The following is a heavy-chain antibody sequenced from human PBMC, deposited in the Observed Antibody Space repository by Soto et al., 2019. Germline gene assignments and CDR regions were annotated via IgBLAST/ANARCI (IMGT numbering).Heavy chain of an antibody. CDR3: VRDDDNAANALDY. CDR2: ITNNGRGK. Sequence: QVQLLESGGDLVQPGTSLSLSCAASGFTFSRYGMHWVRQVPGGGLEWVAVITNNGRGKSYGDSVKGRFTISRDNSRNTLYLHMNSLRVRDTALYYCVRDDDNAANALDYWGQGTLVTVSS. D-gene: IGHD6-25*01. V-gene: IGHV3-33*01. J-gene: IGHJ4*02. CDR1: GFTFSRYG.